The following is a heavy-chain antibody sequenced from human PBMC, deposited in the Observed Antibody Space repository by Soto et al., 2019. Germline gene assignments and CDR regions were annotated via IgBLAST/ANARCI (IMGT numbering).Heavy chain of an antibody. J-gene: IGHJ3*01. D-gene: IGHD3-10*01. CDR2: IYYSGST. V-gene: IGHV4-59*01. CDR1: GGSIGSYY. Sequence: SETLCVPYSVSGGSIGSYYWRWIRQPPGKGLEWIGYIYYSGSTNYNPSLKSRVTISVDTSKNQFSLKLSSVTAADTAVYYCARVWGGGFDFWGQGTMVTVSS. CDR3: ARVWGGGFDF.